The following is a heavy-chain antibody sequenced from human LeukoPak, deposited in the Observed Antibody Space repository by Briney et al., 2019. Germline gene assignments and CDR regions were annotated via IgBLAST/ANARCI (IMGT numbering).Heavy chain of an antibody. Sequence: PGRSLRLSCAASGFTFSSYGMHWVRQAPGKGLEWVAVIWYDGSNKYYADSVKGRFTISRDNSKNTLYLQMNSLRAEDTAAYYCARDHDSSGYFFDYWGQGTLVTVSS. CDR3: ARDHDSSGYFFDY. CDR2: IWYDGSNK. J-gene: IGHJ4*02. V-gene: IGHV3-33*01. CDR1: GFTFSSYG. D-gene: IGHD3-22*01.